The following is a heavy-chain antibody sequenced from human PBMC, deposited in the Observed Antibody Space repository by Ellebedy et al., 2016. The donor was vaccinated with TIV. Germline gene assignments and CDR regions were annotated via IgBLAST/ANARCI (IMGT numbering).Heavy chain of an antibody. J-gene: IGHJ3*02. CDR3: AVIVGATTSAFDI. CDR1: GYSFTSYW. V-gene: IGHV5-10-1*01. Sequence: GESLKISXKGSGYSFTSYWISWVRQMPGKGLEWMGRIDPSDSYTNYSPSFQGHVTISADKSISTAYLQWSSLKASDTAMYYCAVIVGATTSAFDIWGQGTMVTVSS. CDR2: IDPSDSYT. D-gene: IGHD1-26*01.